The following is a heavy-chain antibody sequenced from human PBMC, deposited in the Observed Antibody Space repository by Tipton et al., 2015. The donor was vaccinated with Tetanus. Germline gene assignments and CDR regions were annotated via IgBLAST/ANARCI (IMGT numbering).Heavy chain of an antibody. CDR3: ARHGGRLAYYYYGMDV. CDR1: GGSISSSSYY. CDR2: IYYSGST. D-gene: IGHD3-16*01. V-gene: IGHV4-39*01. J-gene: IGHJ6*02. Sequence: TLSLTCTVSGGSISSSSYYWCWIRQPPGKGLEWIGSIYYSGSTSYNPSLKSRVTISVDTSKNQFSLKLSSVIAADTAVYYCARHGGRLAYYYYGMDVWGQGTTVTVSS.